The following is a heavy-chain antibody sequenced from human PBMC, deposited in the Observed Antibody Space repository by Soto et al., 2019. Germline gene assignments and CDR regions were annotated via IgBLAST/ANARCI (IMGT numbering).Heavy chain of an antibody. Sequence: EVQLVESGGGLVQPGGSLRLSCAASGFTFSSYSMNWVRQAPGKGLEWVSYISSSSSTIYYADSVKGRFTISRDNAKNSLYLQMNSLRDEDTAVYYCARDTDYVWGSYRPYFDYWGQGTLVTVSS. D-gene: IGHD3-16*02. V-gene: IGHV3-48*02. J-gene: IGHJ4*02. CDR2: ISSSSSTI. CDR3: ARDTDYVWGSYRPYFDY. CDR1: GFTFSSYS.